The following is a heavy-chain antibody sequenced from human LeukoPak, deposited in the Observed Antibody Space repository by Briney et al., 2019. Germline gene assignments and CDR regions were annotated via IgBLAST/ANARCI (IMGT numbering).Heavy chain of an antibody. D-gene: IGHD6-13*01. V-gene: IGHV3-7*01. J-gene: IGHJ4*02. CDR3: KSGGAAPGSFDY. CDR2: IKHDGSEQ. CDR1: GFPFTSYL. Sequence: GGSLRLSCAASGFPFTSYLMSWMSAAPGKGLQWGANIKHDGSEQYYVHSVKGRFTISRDNAKNSLFLQMNSLGVEDTAVYYCKSGGAAPGSFDYWGQGVLVTVSS.